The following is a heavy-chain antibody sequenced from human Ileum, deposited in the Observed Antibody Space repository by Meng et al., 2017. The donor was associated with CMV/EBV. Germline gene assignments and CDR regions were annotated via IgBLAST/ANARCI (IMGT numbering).Heavy chain of an antibody. CDR2: ISSSFSST. V-gene: IGHV3-11*04. CDR3: AKMEFRYRSGGPPFFDY. J-gene: IGHJ4*02. D-gene: IGHD3-10*01. Sequence: GESLKISCAASGFTFSDHYISWIRQAPGKGLEWVSYISSSFSSTSYTDSVKGRFTISRDNGKKSVYLQMNSLRADDTAVYYCAKMEFRYRSGGPPFFDYWGQGILVTVSS. CDR1: GFTFSDHY.